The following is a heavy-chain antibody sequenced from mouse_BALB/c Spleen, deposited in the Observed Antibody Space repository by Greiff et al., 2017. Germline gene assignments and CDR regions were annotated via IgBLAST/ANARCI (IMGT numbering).Heavy chain of an antibody. CDR1: GFTFSSYA. CDR3: ARRVITTKAMDY. CDR2: ISSGGSYT. D-gene: IGHD2-4*01. V-gene: IGHV5-9-4*01. J-gene: IGHJ4*01. Sequence: EVKLVESGGGLVKPGGSLKLSCAASGFTFSSYAMSWVRQSPEKRLEWVAEISSGGSYTYYPDTVPGRFTISRDNAKNTLYLEMSSLRSEDTAMYDCARRVITTKAMDYWGQGTSVTVAS.